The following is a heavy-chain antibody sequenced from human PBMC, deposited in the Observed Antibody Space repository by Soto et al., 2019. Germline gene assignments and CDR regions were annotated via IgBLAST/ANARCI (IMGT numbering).Heavy chain of an antibody. Sequence: ASVKVSCKASGYTFTSYGISWVRQAPGQGLGWMGWISAYNGNTNYAQKLQGRVTMTADTSTSTAYMELRSLRSDDTAVYYCARVKYSSGWYGDYYYGMDVWGQGTTVTVSS. CDR1: GYTFTSYG. J-gene: IGHJ6*02. CDR3: ARVKYSSGWYGDYYYGMDV. CDR2: ISAYNGNT. D-gene: IGHD6-19*01. V-gene: IGHV1-18*01.